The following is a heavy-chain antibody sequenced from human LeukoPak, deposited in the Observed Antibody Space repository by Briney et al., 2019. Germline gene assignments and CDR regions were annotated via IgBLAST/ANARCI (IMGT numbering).Heavy chain of an antibody. Sequence: GGSLRLSCAASGFTFSTYGMHWVRQAPGKGLEWVAVVSYDGSSIYYADSVKGRFTISRDNSKNTLYLQMNSLRSEDTAVYYCARGGASGYDYFDYWGQGILVTVSS. CDR3: ARGGASGYDYFDY. J-gene: IGHJ4*02. CDR1: GFTFSTYG. D-gene: IGHD5-12*01. CDR2: VSYDGSSI. V-gene: IGHV3-30*03.